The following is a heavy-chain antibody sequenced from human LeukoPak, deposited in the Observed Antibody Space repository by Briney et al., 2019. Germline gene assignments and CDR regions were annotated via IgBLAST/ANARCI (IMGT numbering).Heavy chain of an antibody. Sequence: GRSLRLSCAASGFTLSSYGIHWVRQAPGKGLDWVAVISDDGTSKHYADSVKGRFTVSRDNSKNTVYLQMNSLRAEDTAVYYCAKVLLSYLDYWGQGTLVTVSS. V-gene: IGHV3-30*18. J-gene: IGHJ4*02. CDR3: AKVLLSYLDY. CDR2: ISDDGTSK. CDR1: GFTLSSYG.